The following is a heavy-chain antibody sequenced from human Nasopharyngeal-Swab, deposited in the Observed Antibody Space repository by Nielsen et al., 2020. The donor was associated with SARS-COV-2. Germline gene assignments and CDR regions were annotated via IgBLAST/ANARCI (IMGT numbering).Heavy chain of an antibody. D-gene: IGHD2-8*01. J-gene: IGHJ5*02. V-gene: IGHV4-59*01. CDR3: ARVVMVYAIYWFDP. CDR2: IYYSGST. Sequence: WIRQPPGKGLEWIGYIYYSGSTNYNPPLKSRVTMSVDTSKNQFSLKLSSVTAADTAVYYCARVVMVYAIYWFDPWGQGTLVTVSS.